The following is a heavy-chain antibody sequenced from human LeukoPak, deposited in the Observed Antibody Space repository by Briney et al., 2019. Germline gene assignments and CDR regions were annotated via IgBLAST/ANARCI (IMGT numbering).Heavy chain of an antibody. J-gene: IGHJ3*02. Sequence: PGGSLRLSCAASGFPFSSCWMSWVRQAPGKGLEWVANIKQDGREKYYVDSVKGRFTISRDNAKNSLYLQVNSLRAEDTAVYYCARLRNYAFDIWGQGTMVTVSS. D-gene: IGHD5-24*01. CDR2: IKQDGREK. CDR3: ARLRNYAFDI. CDR1: GFPFSSCW. V-gene: IGHV3-7*01.